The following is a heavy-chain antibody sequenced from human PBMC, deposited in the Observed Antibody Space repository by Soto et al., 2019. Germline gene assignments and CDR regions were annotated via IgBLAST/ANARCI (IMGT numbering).Heavy chain of an antibody. V-gene: IGHV3-15*07. CDR1: GFAFTSSW. D-gene: IGHD3-22*01. CDR3: TTDHISPPMIQMIITSRT. CDR2: IKSRKDGGAA. Sequence: PGGALILSCAASGFAFTSSWMNWVLQAPGKGLEWVGRIKSRKDGGAADYAAPVKGRFTISRDDSKNTLYLQMSSLEIEDTALYYCTTDHISPPMIQMIITSRTWGQGALVTVSS. J-gene: IGHJ5*02.